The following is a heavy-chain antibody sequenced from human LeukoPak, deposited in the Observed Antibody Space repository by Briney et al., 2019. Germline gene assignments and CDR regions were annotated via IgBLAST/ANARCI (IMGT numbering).Heavy chain of an antibody. CDR1: GYTFTGYY. Sequence: GASVKVSCKASGYTFTGYYMHWVRQAPGQGLEWMGRINPNSGGTNYAQKFQGRVTMTRDTSISTAYMELSRLRSDDTAVYYWALRGGVSYPLVYFDYWGQGTLVTVSS. CDR3: ALRGGVSYPLVYFDY. V-gene: IGHV1-2*06. CDR2: INPNSGGT. D-gene: IGHD1-26*01. J-gene: IGHJ4*02.